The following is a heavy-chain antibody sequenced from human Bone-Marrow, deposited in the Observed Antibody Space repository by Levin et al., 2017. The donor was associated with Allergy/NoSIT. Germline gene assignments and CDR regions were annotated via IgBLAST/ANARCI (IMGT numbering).Heavy chain of an antibody. V-gene: IGHV1-69*01. D-gene: IGHD2-8*01. CDR1: GGTFSSYA. J-gene: IGHJ6*02. Sequence: KAGGSLRLSCKASGGTFSSYAISWVRQAPGQGLEWMGGIIPIFGTANYAQKFQGRVTITADESTSTAYMELSSLRSEDTAVYYCARGECTNGVCLYYYYYGMDVWGQGTTVTVSS. CDR2: IIPIFGTA. CDR3: ARGECTNGVCLYYYYYGMDV.